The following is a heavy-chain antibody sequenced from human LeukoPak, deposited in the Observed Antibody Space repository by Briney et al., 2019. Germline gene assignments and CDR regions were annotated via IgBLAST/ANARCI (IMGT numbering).Heavy chain of an antibody. V-gene: IGHV1-18*01. Sequence: GASVKVSCKASDYIFTVYNITWVRQAPGQGLGWMGRFSVYTGHTDFARNFQDRVTMTADTSTTTAYMELKSLRSDDTAVYYCARTPEKHIDYWGQGTLVTVSS. CDR2: FSVYTGHT. CDR1: DYIFTVYN. J-gene: IGHJ4*02. CDR3: ARTPEKHIDY. D-gene: IGHD2-15*01.